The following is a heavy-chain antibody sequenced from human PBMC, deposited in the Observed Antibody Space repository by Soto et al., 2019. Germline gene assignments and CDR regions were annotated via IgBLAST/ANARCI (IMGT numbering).Heavy chain of an antibody. V-gene: IGHV4-39*01. CDR2: IYYGGST. D-gene: IGHD1-7*01. CDR1: GGSISSSTDY. Sequence: QLQLQESGPGLVKPSETLSLTCAVSGGSISSSTDYWGWIRQPPGKGLEWIGSIYYGGSTYYSPSLKSRVTISVDTSRNQFSLKLNSVTAADTAVYYCARQTGTGHCYYSYLDVWGKGTTVTVSS. J-gene: IGHJ6*03. CDR3: ARQTGTGHCYYSYLDV.